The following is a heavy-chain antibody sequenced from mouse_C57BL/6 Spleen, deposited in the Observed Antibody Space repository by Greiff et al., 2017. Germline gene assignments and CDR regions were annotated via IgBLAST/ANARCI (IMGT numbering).Heavy chain of an antibody. CDR1: GYTFTSYW. Sequence: QVQLKQPGAELVRPGSSVKLSCKASGYTFTSYWMHWVKQRPIQGLEWIGNIDPSDSETHYNQKFKDKATLTVDKSSSTAYMQLSSLTSEDSAVYYCARGASSGYDYWGQGTTLTVSS. J-gene: IGHJ2*01. V-gene: IGHV1-52*01. D-gene: IGHD3-2*02. CDR3: ARGASSGYDY. CDR2: IDPSDSET.